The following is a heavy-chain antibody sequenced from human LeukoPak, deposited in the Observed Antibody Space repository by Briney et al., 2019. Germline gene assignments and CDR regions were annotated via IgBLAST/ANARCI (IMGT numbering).Heavy chain of an antibody. V-gene: IGHV4-39*01. J-gene: IGHJ4*02. CDR1: GGSISSSSYY. CDR3: ARHWITGTIDY. CDR2: IYYSGST. Sequence: PSETLSLTCTVSGGSISSSSYYWGWIRQPPGKGLEWIGSIYYSGSTYYNPSLKSRVTISVDTSKNQFSLKLSSVTAADTAVYYRARHWITGTIDYWGQGTLVTVSS. D-gene: IGHD1-7*01.